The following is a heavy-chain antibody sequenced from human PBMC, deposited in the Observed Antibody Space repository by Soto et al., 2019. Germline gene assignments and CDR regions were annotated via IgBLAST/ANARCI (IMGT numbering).Heavy chain of an antibody. CDR3: ASRLNHRELLAFDY. Sequence: PSETLSLTCTVSGGSISSYYWSLIRQPPGKGLEWIGYIYYSGSTNYNPALKSRVTISVDTSKNQFSLKLSSVTAAHAAVYYCASRLNHRELLAFDYWGQGTLVTVSS. J-gene: IGHJ4*02. CDR2: IYYSGST. V-gene: IGHV4-59*01. CDR1: GGSISSYY. D-gene: IGHD1-26*01.